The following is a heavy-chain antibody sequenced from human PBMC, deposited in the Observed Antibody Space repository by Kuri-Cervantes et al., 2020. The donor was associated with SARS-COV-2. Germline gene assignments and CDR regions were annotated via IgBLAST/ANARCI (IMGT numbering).Heavy chain of an antibody. CDR2: IYYSGST. V-gene: IGHV4-59*12. CDR3: ARDQVAIFYGDPAGRFALYYFDY. D-gene: IGHD4-17*01. J-gene: IGHJ4*02. Sequence: ESLKISCTVSGGSISSYYWSWIRQPPGKGLEWIGYIYYSGSTNYNPSLKSRVTMSVDTSKNQFSLKLSSVTAADTAVYYCARDQVAIFYGDPAGRFALYYFDYWGQGTLVTVSS. CDR1: GGSISSYY.